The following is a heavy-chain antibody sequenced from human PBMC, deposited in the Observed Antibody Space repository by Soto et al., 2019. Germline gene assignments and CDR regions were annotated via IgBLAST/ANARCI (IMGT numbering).Heavy chain of an antibody. Sequence: LSLTCTVSGGSISSGGYYWSWIRQHPGKGLEWIGYIYYSGSTYYNPSLKSRVTISVDTSKNQFSLKLSSVTAADTAVYYCARDRTADLFGMDVWGQGTTVTVSS. V-gene: IGHV4-31*03. D-gene: IGHD5-18*01. CDR3: ARDRTADLFGMDV. CDR2: IYYSGST. CDR1: GGSISSGGYY. J-gene: IGHJ6*02.